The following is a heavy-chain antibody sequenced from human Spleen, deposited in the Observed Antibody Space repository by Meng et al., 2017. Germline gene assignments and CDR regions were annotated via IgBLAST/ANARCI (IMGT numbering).Heavy chain of an antibody. J-gene: IGHJ4*02. CDR2: IDTGKGNT. CDR3: ARDLGSAAGY. D-gene: IGHD1-26*01. V-gene: IGHV1-3*04. CDR1: GYTFPSTA. Sequence: QVQLLECGSEVKKPGASVKVSCKASGYTFPSTAMHWVRQAPGQRLEWMGWIDTGKGNTKYSQKLQGRVTLTRDTSASTVYMDLSSLRSEDTGVYYCARDLGSAAGYWGQGTLVTVSS.